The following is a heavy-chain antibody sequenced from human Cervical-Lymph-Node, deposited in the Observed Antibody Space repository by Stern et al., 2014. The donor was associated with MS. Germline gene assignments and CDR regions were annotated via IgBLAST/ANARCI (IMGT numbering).Heavy chain of an antibody. CDR1: GFTFSDHY. V-gene: IGHV3-11*01. Sequence: QVQLVQSGGGLVKPGESLRLSCAVSGFTFSDHYMSWVRQAPGKGLEWISYISRTGDTIYYADSVKGRFTISRDNVKNSLYLQINSLRAEDAALYYCARGGSAYYYGMDVWGQGTAVTVSS. CDR3: ARGGSAYYYGMDV. J-gene: IGHJ6*02. CDR2: ISRTGDTI.